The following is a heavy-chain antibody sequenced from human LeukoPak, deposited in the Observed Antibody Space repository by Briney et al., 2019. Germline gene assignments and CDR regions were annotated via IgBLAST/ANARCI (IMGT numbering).Heavy chain of an antibody. CDR2: ISGNGDSSGNGNST. CDR3: AKDWGSWSNCGGDCLHN. D-gene: IGHD2-21*02. J-gene: IGHJ4*02. CDR1: GFTFSSYA. Sequence: GGSLRLSCAASGFTFSSYAMSWVRQAPGKGLEWVSSISGNGDSSGNGNSTYFANSVKGRFTISRDNSKNTVYLHMNSLRAEDTAVYYCAKDWGSWSNCGGDCLHNWGQGTLVTVSS. V-gene: IGHV3-23*01.